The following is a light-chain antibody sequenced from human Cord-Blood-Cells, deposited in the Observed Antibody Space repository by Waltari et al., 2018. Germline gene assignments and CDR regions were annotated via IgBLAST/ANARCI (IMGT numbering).Light chain of an antibody. CDR2: DLS. J-gene: IGLJ2*01. CDR3: CSYAGSYTL. Sequence: QSALTQPRSVSGSPGQSVTISCTGTSSDVGGYHYVSWYQQHPGKAPKLMIYDLSKRPSGVPDRFSGSKSGNTASLTISGLQAEDEADYYCCSYAGSYTLFGGGTKLTVL. V-gene: IGLV2-11*01. CDR1: SSDVGGYHY.